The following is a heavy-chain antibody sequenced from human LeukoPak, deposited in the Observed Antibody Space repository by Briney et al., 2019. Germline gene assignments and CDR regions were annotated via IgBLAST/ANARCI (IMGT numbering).Heavy chain of an antibody. D-gene: IGHD3-22*01. CDR2: INTNTGNP. CDR1: GYTFTNYA. CDR3: ARDPNHYYDSSGYYGDY. Sequence: SVKVSCKASGYTFTNYAMNWVRQAPGQGVEWMGWINTNTGNPTYAQGFTGRFVFSLDTSVSTAYLQISSLKAEDTAVYYCARDPNHYYDSSGYYGDYWGQGTLVTVSS. V-gene: IGHV7-4-1*02. J-gene: IGHJ4*02.